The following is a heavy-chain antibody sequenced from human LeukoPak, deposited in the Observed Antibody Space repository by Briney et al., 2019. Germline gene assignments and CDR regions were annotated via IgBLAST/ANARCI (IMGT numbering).Heavy chain of an antibody. V-gene: IGHV5-51*01. J-gene: IGHJ6*03. CDR1: GYSFTSYW. Sequence: GESLKISCKGSGYSFTSYWIGWVRQMPGKGLEWMGIIYPGDSDTRYSPSFQGQVTISADKSISTAYLQWSSLKASDTAMYYCARPYYYDSSGYYQGYGSDYYYMDVWGKGTTVTVSS. CDR2: IYPGDSDT. D-gene: IGHD3-22*01. CDR3: ARPYYYDSSGYYQGYGSDYYYMDV.